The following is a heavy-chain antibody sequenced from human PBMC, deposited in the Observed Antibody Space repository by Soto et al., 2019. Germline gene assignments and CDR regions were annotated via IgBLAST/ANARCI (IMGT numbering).Heavy chain of an antibody. Sequence: QVQLQESGPGLVKPSQSLSLTCSVSGGSFSSSGYYWSWIRQPPGKGLEWIGYILSSGPAYYNPSLKSRVTISIGTAKYPYSLRLTSVTAADTTGYSCARWRVGDRGSHYIAMDVWGQATTVTVAS. CDR1: GGSFSSSGYY. V-gene: IGHV4-30-4*08. J-gene: IGHJ6*02. CDR2: ILSSGPA. D-gene: IGHD5-12*01. CDR3: ARWRVGDRGSHYIAMDV.